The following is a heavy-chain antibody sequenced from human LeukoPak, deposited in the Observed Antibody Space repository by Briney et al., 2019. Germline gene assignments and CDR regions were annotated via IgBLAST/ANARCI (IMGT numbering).Heavy chain of an antibody. Sequence: RASVKVSCKASGGTFSSYAISWVRQDPGQGLEWMGRIIPILGIANYAQKFQGRVTITADKSTSTACMELSSLRSEDTAVYYCATSYNSSSWISAYYYYGMDVWGQGTTVTVSS. D-gene: IGHD6-13*01. CDR2: IIPILGIA. J-gene: IGHJ6*02. V-gene: IGHV1-69*04. CDR3: ATSYNSSSWISAYYYYGMDV. CDR1: GGTFSSYA.